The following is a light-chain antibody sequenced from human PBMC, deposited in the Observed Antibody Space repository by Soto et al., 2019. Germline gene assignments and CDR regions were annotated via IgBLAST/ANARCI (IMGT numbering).Light chain of an antibody. Sequence: DIQMTQSPSTLSASVGDRVTITCRASQSISSWLAWYQQKPGKAPKLLIYKTSSLKSGVPSRFSGSGSGTEFTLTISSLQADDFATYYRQQSRVFGPGTKVDIK. V-gene: IGKV1-5*03. J-gene: IGKJ3*01. CDR1: QSISSW. CDR2: KTS. CDR3: QQSRV.